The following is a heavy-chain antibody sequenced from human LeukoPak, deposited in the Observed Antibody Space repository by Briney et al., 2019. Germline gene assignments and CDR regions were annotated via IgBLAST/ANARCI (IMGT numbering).Heavy chain of an antibody. D-gene: IGHD3-16*01. Sequence: GGSLRLSCEASGFTFSTYVMSWVRQAPGKGLECVSSISGSGGTTYYADSVKGRFTISRDNSKNTVYLQMSSLTVEDTTIYYCAKEKLRYYDYWGQGALVTVSS. CDR3: AKEKLRYYDY. V-gene: IGHV3-23*01. J-gene: IGHJ4*02. CDR2: ISGSGGTT. CDR1: GFTFSTYV.